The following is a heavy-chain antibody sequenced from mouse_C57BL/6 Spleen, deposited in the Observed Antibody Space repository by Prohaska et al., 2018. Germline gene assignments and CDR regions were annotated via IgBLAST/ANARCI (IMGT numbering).Heavy chain of an antibody. V-gene: IGHV9-3*01. CDR1: GYTFTTYG. Sequence: QIQLVQSGPELKKPGETVKISCKASGYTFTTYGMSWVKQAPGKDLTGMVWINTYSGVPSYADYFKGWFAFFLESSASTDYVLNNNLKNDDTGTYFGARRGSPGAWFAYWGQGTLVTVSA. D-gene: IGHD1-1*02. CDR2: INTYSGVP. J-gene: IGHJ3*01. CDR3: ARRGSPGAWFAY.